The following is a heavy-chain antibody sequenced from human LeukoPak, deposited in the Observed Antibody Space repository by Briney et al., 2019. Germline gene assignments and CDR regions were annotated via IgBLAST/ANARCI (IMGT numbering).Heavy chain of an antibody. J-gene: IGHJ4*02. CDR2: ISGSGGST. Sequence: GGSLRLSCAASGFTFSSYAMSWVRQAPGKGLEWVSAISGSGGSTYYADSVKGRFTISRDNSKNTLYLQMNSLRAEDTAVYYCARDSSNYDLWPGQWDWGQGTLVTVSS. D-gene: IGHD3-3*01. V-gene: IGHV3-23*01. CDR3: ARDSSNYDLWPGQWD. CDR1: GFTFSSYA.